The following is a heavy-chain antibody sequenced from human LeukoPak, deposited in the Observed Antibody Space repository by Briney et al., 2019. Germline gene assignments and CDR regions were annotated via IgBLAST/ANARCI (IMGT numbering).Heavy chain of an antibody. D-gene: IGHD1-14*01. CDR1: GGTFISYA. CDR2: IIPIFGTA. CDR3: ARAGMARINWFDP. Sequence: SVKVSCKASGGTFISYAISWVRQAPGQGLEWMVGIIPIFGTANYAQKFQGRVTITADESTSTAYMELCSLRSEDTAVYYCARAGMARINWFDPWGQGTLVTVSS. V-gene: IGHV1-69*13. J-gene: IGHJ5*02.